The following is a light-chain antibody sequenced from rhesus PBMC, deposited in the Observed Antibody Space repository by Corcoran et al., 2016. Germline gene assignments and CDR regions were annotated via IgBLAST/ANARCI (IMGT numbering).Light chain of an antibody. J-gene: IGKJ3*01. CDR3: QQYYSTPLT. V-gene: IGKV4-1*01. CDR1: QSLLYSSNNKNY. CDR2: WVS. Sequence: DIVMTQSPDSLAVSLGERVTINCKSSQSLLYSSNNKNYLAWYQQKPGPAPTLLIYWVSTRETGVPNRLSGMGSGKDFNITISGLQSEDVAVYYCQQYYSTPLTLGPGTKLDIK.